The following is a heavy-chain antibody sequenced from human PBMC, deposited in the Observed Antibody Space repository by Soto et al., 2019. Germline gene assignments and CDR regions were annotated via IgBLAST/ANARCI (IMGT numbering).Heavy chain of an antibody. CDR1: GFTFSSYD. D-gene: IGHD6-19*01. CDR2: IGTAGDT. V-gene: IGHV3-13*01. J-gene: IGHJ4*02. CDR3: AGSHYSSGWYYFDY. Sequence: EVQLVESGGGLVQPGGSLRLSCAASGFTFSSYDMHWVRQATGKGLEWVSAIGTAGDTYYPGSVKGRFTISRENAKNSLYLQMNSLRAEDTAVYYCAGSHYSSGWYYFDYRGQGTLVTVSS.